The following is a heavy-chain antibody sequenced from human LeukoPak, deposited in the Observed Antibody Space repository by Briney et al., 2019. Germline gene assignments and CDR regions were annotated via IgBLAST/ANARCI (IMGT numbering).Heavy chain of an antibody. CDR3: AKMLTMHSHFDY. J-gene: IGHJ4*02. CDR2: IYHSGST. D-gene: IGHD3-10*01. Sequence: PSETLPLTCAVSGGSISSGGYSWSWIRQPPGKGLEWIGYIYHSGSTYYNPSLKSRVTISVDRSKNQFSLKLSSVTAADTAVYYCAKMLTMHSHFDYWGREPWSPSPQ. V-gene: IGHV4-30-2*01. CDR1: GGSISSGGYS.